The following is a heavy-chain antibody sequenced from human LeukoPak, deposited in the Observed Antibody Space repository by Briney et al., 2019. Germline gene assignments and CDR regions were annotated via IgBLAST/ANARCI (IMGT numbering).Heavy chain of an antibody. D-gene: IGHD6-13*01. CDR1: GFTFSSYW. CDR2: IKQDGSEK. J-gene: IGHJ5*02. V-gene: IGHV3-7*01. CDR3: ARDLYSSSWYFEWFDP. Sequence: GGSLRLSCAASGFTFSSYWISWVRQAPGKGLEWVANIKQDGSEKYYVDSVKGRFTISRDNAKNSLYLQMNSLRAEDTAVYYCARDLYSSSWYFEWFDPWGQGTLVTVSS.